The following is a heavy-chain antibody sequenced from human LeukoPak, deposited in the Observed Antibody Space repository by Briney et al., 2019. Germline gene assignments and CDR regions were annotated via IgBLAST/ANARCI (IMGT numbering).Heavy chain of an antibody. J-gene: IGHJ5*02. CDR2: SNAGNGNT. CDR1: GYTFTSYA. V-gene: IGHV1-3*02. CDR3: AREEGLGYCSGGSCSGPNWFDP. Sequence: ASVKVSCKASGYTFTSYAMHWVRQAPGQRLEWMGWSNAGNGNTKYSQEFQGRVTMTRDTSTSTVYMELSSLRSEDTAVYYCAREEGLGYCSGGSCSGPNWFDPWGQGTLVTVSS. D-gene: IGHD2-15*01.